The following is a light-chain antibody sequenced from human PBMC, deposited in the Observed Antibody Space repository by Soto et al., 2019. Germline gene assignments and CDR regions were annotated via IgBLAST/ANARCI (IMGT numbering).Light chain of an antibody. CDR2: DVS. Sequence: QSVLTQPASVSRSPGQSITISCTGTSSDVGGYNYVSWYQQHPGKAPKLMIYDVSNRPSGVSNRFSGSKSGNTASLTISGLQAEDEADYYCSSYTSSSTRLYVFGTGTKVTVL. CDR1: SSDVGGYNY. CDR3: SSYTSSSTRLYV. V-gene: IGLV2-14*01. J-gene: IGLJ1*01.